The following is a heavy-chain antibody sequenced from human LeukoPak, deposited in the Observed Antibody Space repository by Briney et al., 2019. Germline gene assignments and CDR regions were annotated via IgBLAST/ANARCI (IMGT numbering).Heavy chain of an antibody. V-gene: IGHV3-7*03. Sequence: GGSLRLSCAASGFTFNSYWMNWVRQAPGKGLEWVANIKRDGSEKYYVDSVKGRLTISRDNAKNSLYLQMSILRADDTAVYYCARVFYDSRGYYSGAFDYWGQGTLVTVSS. CDR2: IKRDGSEK. D-gene: IGHD3-22*01. J-gene: IGHJ4*02. CDR1: GFTFNSYW. CDR3: ARVFYDSRGYYSGAFDY.